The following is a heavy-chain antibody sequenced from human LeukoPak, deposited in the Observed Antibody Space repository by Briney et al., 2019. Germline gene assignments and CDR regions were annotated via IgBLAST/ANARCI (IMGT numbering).Heavy chain of an antibody. CDR1: GFTFSSYA. Sequence: GGSLRLSCAASGFTFSSYAMHWVRQAPGKGLEWVAVISYDGSNKYYPDSVKGRFTISKDNSKNTLFLQMNSLRAEDTAVYYCAKDGAGGAYFDYWGQGTLVTVSS. D-gene: IGHD4/OR15-4a*01. CDR2: ISYDGSNK. V-gene: IGHV3-30*18. CDR3: AKDGAGGAYFDY. J-gene: IGHJ4*02.